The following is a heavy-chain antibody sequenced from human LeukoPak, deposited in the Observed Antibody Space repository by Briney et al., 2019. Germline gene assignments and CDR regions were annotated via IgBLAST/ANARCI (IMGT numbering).Heavy chain of an antibody. Sequence: SETLSLTCAVSGGSISSYYWSWIRQPPGKGLEWIGYIYYSGSTNYNPSLKSRVTISVDTSKNQFSLKLSSVTAADTAVYYCARVRGYFDYWGQGTLVTVSS. D-gene: IGHD5-24*01. CDR1: GGSISSYY. CDR3: ARVRGYFDY. CDR2: IYYSGST. J-gene: IGHJ4*02. V-gene: IGHV4-59*01.